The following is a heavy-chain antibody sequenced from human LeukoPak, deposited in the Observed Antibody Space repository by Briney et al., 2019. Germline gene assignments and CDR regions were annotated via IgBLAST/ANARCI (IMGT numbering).Heavy chain of an antibody. D-gene: IGHD1-26*01. Sequence: SETLSRTCTVSGGSISSSSYYWGWIRQPPGKGLEWIGSIYYSGSTYYNPSLKSRVTISVDTSKNQFSLKLSSVTAADTAVYYCALGIAGAFDYWGQGTLVTVSS. V-gene: IGHV4-39*01. CDR1: GGSISSSSYY. CDR3: ALGIAGAFDY. J-gene: IGHJ4*02. CDR2: IYYSGST.